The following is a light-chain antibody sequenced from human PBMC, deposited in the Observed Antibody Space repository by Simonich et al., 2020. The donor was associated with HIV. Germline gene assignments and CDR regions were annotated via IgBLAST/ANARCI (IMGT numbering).Light chain of an antibody. J-gene: IGLJ2*01. V-gene: IGLV1-40*01. CDR3: QSYDSSLSAL. CDR1: SSNIWAGYD. CDR2: GKN. Sequence: QSVLTQPPSVSGAPGQRVTISCTGSSSNIWAGYDVHWYQQLPGTAPKLLIYGKNNRPSGVPDRFSGSKSGTSASLAITRLQAEDEADYYCQSYDSSLSALFGGGTKLTVL.